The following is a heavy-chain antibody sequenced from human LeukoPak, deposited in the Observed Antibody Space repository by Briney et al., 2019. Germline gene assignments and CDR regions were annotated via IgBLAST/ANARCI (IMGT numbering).Heavy chain of an antibody. V-gene: IGHV3-23*01. CDR1: GFTFSSYA. CDR2: ISGSDSST. D-gene: IGHD2-2*01. J-gene: IGHJ4*02. CDR3: AKHPHRYCSSTSCYSDY. Sequence: AGGSLRLSCAASGFTFSSYAMTWVRQAPGKGLEWVSFISGSDSSTYYAGSVQGRFTISRDNSKNTLYLQMNSLRAEDTAVYYCAKHPHRYCSSTSCYSDYWGQGTLVTVSS.